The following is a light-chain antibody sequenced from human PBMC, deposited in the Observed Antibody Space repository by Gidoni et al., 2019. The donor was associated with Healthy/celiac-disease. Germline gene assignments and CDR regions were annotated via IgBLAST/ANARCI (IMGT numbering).Light chain of an antibody. V-gene: IGKV3-20*01. CDR3: QQYGSSPWYT. CDR2: AAS. Sequence: EIVLTQSPGTLSLSPGERATLYCRASQRVRSSYLAWYQQKPGQAPRRLIYAASSRATGIPDRFSGIGSWTDFTLTISRLEPEDFAVYYCQQYGSSPWYTFGQGTKLEIK. J-gene: IGKJ2*01. CDR1: QRVRSSY.